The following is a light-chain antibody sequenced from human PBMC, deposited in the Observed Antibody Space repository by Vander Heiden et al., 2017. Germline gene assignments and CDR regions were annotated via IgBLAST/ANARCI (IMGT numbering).Light chain of an antibody. Sequence: NLLPHTPATLSLSPGESATLSCRATQSVSSYLAWYQQKPGQAPRLLIYDASNRATGIPARFSGSGSGKDFTLTISSLEPEDFAVYYCQQRSNWPPVTFGQGTRLEIK. CDR1: QSVSSY. CDR2: DAS. V-gene: IGKV3-11*01. J-gene: IGKJ5*01. CDR3: QQRSNWPPVT.